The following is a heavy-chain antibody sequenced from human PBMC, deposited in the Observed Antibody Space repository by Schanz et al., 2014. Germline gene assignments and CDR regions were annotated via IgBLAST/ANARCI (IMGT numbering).Heavy chain of an antibody. CDR1: GYTFTSYG. J-gene: IGHJ3*02. CDR2: ISTFRNEDT. D-gene: IGHD5-12*01. V-gene: IGHV1-18*01. Sequence: QVQLVQSGAEVKKPGASVKVSCKASGYTFTSYGISWVRQAPGQGLEWMGWISTFRNEDTNSAQRFQGRLTMTTDTSTSTAYMELRSLRSDDTAVYYCARGGGPEDVFDIWGQGTILTVSS. CDR3: ARGGGPEDVFDI.